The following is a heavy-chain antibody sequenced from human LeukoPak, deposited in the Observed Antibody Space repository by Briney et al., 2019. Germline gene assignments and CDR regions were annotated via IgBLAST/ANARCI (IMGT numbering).Heavy chain of an antibody. Sequence: PGGSLRLSCAASGFTFDDYAMRWVRHAPGKGMEWVSGISWNSGRIKYADSVKGRFTISRDNAKNSLYLQMNSLRAEDTALYYCAKGLYYDISPVWFDHWGQGTLVTVSS. V-gene: IGHV3-9*01. CDR1: GFTFDDYA. D-gene: IGHD3-22*01. J-gene: IGHJ5*02. CDR2: ISWNSGRI. CDR3: AKGLYYDISPVWFDH.